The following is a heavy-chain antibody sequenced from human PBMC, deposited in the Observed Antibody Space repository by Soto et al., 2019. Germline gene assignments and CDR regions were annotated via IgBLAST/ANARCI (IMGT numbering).Heavy chain of an antibody. Sequence: GGSLRLSCAASGFTFSSYAMHWVRQAPGKGLEWVAVISYDGSNKYYADSVKGRFTISRDNSKNTLYLQMNSLRAEDTAVYYCARDDRSLGSSWYSIDYWGQGTLVTVSS. D-gene: IGHD6-13*01. CDR2: ISYDGSNK. V-gene: IGHV3-30-3*01. CDR3: ARDDRSLGSSWYSIDY. CDR1: GFTFSSYA. J-gene: IGHJ4*02.